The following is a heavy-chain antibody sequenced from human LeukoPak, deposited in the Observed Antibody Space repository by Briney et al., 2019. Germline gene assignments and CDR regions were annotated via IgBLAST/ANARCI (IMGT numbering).Heavy chain of an antibody. J-gene: IGHJ5*02. CDR1: GFTGSSNY. V-gene: IGHV3-66*02. CDR2: IYSGGST. Sequence: QPGGSLRLSCAASGFTGSSNYMSWVRQAPGKGLEWGSVIYSGGSTYYADSVKGRFTISRDNSMSTLYLQMNSLRAEDTAVYYHARVYYYDSSGYYSNWFDPWGQGTLVTVSS. CDR3: ARVYYYDSSGYYSNWFDP. D-gene: IGHD3-22*01.